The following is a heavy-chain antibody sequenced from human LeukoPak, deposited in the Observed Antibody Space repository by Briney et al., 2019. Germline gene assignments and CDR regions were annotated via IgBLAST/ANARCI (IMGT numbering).Heavy chain of an antibody. CDR2: ISSYNGNT. D-gene: IGHD5-18*01. CDR3: ARGSGYSPYYYYYMDV. J-gene: IGHJ6*03. Sequence: APVKASCKASGYTFTSYGITWGRQAPGQRLEWMGWISSYNGNTNYGQKFQGRVTMTTDTSTTTAYMELRSLRSADTAVYYCARGSGYSPYYYYYMDVWGKGTTVTVSS. CDR1: GYTFTSYG. V-gene: IGHV1-18*01.